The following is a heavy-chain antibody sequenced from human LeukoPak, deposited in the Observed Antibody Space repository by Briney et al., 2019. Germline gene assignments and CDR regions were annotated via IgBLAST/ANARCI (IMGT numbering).Heavy chain of an antibody. V-gene: IGHV3-11*04. CDR2: ISSSSSAI. D-gene: IGHD5-24*01. CDR1: GFTFSDYY. Sequence: GGSLRLSCAASGFTFSDYYMSWIRQAPGKGPQWVSYISSSSSAIYYADSVRGRFTISRDNAKNSLYLQMNSLTDEDTAVYYCARDGEMATNPYYFDYWGQGTLVTVSS. CDR3: ARDGEMATNPYYFDY. J-gene: IGHJ4*02.